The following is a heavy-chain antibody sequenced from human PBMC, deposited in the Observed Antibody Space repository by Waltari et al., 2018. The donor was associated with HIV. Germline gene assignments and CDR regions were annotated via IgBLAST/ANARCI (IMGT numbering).Heavy chain of an antibody. CDR3: ARDYDAGGFDP. CDR1: GFTFSSYS. Sequence: EVQLVESGGGLVKPGGSLRLSCAASGFTFSSYSINWVRQAPGKGLEWVSSISSSSYIYYADSVKGRFTISRDNAKNSRYLQMNSLRAEDTAVYYCARDYDAGGFDPWGQGTLVTVSS. D-gene: IGHD3-16*01. CDR2: ISSSSYI. V-gene: IGHV3-21*01. J-gene: IGHJ5*02.